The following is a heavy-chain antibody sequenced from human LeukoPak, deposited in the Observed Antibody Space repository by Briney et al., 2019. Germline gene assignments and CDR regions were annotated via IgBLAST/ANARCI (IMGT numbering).Heavy chain of an antibody. CDR1: GFTVSSNY. Sequence: GGSLRLSCAASGFTVSSNYMNWVRQAPGKGLEWVSYISSSGSTIYYADSVKGRFTISRDNAKNSLYLQMNSLRAEDTAVYYCARGLDILTGYSAFDIWGQGTMVTVSS. J-gene: IGHJ3*02. CDR2: ISSSGSTI. V-gene: IGHV3-48*03. CDR3: ARGLDILTGYSAFDI. D-gene: IGHD3-9*01.